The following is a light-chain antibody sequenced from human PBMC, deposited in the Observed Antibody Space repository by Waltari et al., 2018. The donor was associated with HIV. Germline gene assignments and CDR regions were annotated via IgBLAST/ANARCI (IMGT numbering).Light chain of an antibody. Sequence: QSALTQPASVSGAPGQSITISCTGTSRDVGGYRYVSWYQQHPGKAPKLMIFDVSNGPSGVSNRFSGAKSGNTASLTISGLQAEDEAHYFCSSYSSSTALVVFGGGTKVTVL. V-gene: IGLV2-14*03. CDR3: SSYSSSTALVV. J-gene: IGLJ2*01. CDR2: DVS. CDR1: SRDVGGYRY.